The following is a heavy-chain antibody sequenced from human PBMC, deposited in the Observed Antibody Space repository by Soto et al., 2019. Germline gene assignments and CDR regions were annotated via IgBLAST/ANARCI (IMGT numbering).Heavy chain of an antibody. V-gene: IGHV4-59*01. CDR2: IYYSGIT. CDR1: GGSISSYY. J-gene: IGHJ6*02. D-gene: IGHD4-17*01. CDR3: ARDLPYGGKAGMDV. Sequence: SETLSLTCTVSGGSISSYYWSWIRQPPGKGLEWIGYIYYSGITNYNPSLKSRVTISVDTSKNQFSLKLSSVTAADTAVYYCARDLPYGGKAGMDVWGQGTTVTVSS.